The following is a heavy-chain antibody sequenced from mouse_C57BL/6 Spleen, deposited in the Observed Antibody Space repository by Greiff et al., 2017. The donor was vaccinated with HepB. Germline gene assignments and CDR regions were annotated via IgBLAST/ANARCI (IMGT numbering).Heavy chain of an antibody. D-gene: IGHD2-4*01. CDR3: ARSQYYDYDRDAMDY. J-gene: IGHJ4*01. Sequence: VKLVESGAELVKPGASVKLSCKASGYTFTSYWMHWVKQRPGRGLEWIGRIDPNSGGTKYNEKFKSKATLTVDKPSSTAYMQLSSLTSEDSAVYYCARSQYYDYDRDAMDYWGQGTSVTVSS. V-gene: IGHV1-72*01. CDR2: IDPNSGGT. CDR1: GYTFTSYW.